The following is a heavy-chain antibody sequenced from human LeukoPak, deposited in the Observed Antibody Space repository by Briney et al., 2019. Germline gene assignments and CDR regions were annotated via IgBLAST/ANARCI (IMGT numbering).Heavy chain of an antibody. J-gene: IGHJ3*02. CDR3: ARDANYHVSSDYYDASDI. V-gene: IGHV3-7*01. CDR1: GFSFSNYW. Sequence: QPGGSLRLSCVASGFSFSNYWMTWLRQAPGKGLEWVANIRGDESRKYYLDSVTGRFTISRDNAKNSLYLQMNSLGAEDTAVYYCARDANYHVSSDYYDASDIWGQGTMVTVSS. D-gene: IGHD3-22*01. CDR2: IRGDESRK.